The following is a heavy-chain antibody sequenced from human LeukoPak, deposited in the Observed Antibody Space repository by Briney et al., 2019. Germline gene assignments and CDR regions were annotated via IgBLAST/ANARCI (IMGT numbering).Heavy chain of an antibody. CDR1: GYSISSGDY. CDR2: IYHSGSA. CDR3: ARYSGSYLLY. Sequence: SETLSLTCAVSGYSISSGDYWGWIRQPPGKGLEWIGNIYHSGSAYYNPSLQSRVTISVDTSTNQFSLKLSSVTAADTAVYYCARYSGSYLLYWGQGTLVTVSS. D-gene: IGHD1-26*01. J-gene: IGHJ4*02. V-gene: IGHV4-38-2*01.